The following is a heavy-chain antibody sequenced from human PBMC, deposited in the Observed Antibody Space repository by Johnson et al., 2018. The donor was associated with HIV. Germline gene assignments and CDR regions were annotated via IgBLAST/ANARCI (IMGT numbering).Heavy chain of an antibody. CDR3: ARDRIRISGLVTTLSPDAFDM. J-gene: IGHJ3*02. D-gene: IGHD3/OR15-3a*01. V-gene: IGHV3-30*04. Sequence: QVQLVESGGGVVQPGRSLRLSCAASGFTFSSHGMHWVRQAPGKGLEWVAVISYDGRSEYHADSVRGRFPISRTNSKNTLYLLMNSLRPEDTAVYYCARDRIRISGLVTTLSPDAFDMWGQGTMVSVSS. CDR2: ISYDGRSE. CDR1: GFTFSSHG.